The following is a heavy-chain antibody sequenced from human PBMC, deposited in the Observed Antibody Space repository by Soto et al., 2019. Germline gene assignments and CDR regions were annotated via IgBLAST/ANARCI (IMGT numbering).Heavy chain of an antibody. CDR2: IYYSGST. Sequence: SETLSLTCTVSGGSISSGGYYWSWIRQHPGKGLEWIGYIYYSGSTYYNPSLKSRVTISVDMSKNQFSLKLSSVTAADTAVYYCARARLRTVVTCFDYWGQGTQVTVSS. V-gene: IGHV4-31*03. D-gene: IGHD2-15*01. CDR1: GGSISSGGYY. J-gene: IGHJ4*02. CDR3: ARARLRTVVTCFDY.